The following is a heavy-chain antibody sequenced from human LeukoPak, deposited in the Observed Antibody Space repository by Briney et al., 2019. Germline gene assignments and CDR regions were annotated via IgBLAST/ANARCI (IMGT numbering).Heavy chain of an antibody. J-gene: IGHJ3*02. V-gene: IGHV4-39*07. Sequence: SETLSLTCTVSGGSISSSSYYWGWIRQPPGKGLEWIGSIYYSGSTYYNPSLKSRVTISVDTSKNQFSLELSSVTAADTAVYYCASYLWRRMAFDIWGQGTMVTVSS. D-gene: IGHD3-3*01. CDR1: GGSISSSSYY. CDR3: ASYLWRRMAFDI. CDR2: IYYSGST.